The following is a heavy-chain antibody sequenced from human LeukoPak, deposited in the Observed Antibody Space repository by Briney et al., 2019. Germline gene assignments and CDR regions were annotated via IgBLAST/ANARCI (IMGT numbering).Heavy chain of an antibody. CDR2: GDYSGGT. D-gene: IGHD6-19*01. Sequence: SETLSLTCTVSGDSSSSVTDYWAWIRRPPGKGLEWIASGDYSGGTYYNPSLESRVAISADMSKNQFSLKLTSVTGADTAVYYCAGERGEEYSSGWYKRNYFDNRGQGIRVTVSS. V-gene: IGHV4-39*07. CDR1: GDSSSSVTDY. CDR3: AGERGEEYSSGWYKRNYFDN. J-gene: IGHJ4*02.